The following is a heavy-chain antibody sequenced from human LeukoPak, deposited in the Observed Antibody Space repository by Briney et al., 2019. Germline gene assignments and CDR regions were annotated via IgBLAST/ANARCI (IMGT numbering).Heavy chain of an antibody. CDR3: ARDGDRIAVAGQYYYYYGMDV. Sequence: GGSLRLSCAASGFTFSDYYMSWIRQAPGKGLEWVSYISSSSSYTNYADSVKGRFTISRDNAKNSLYLQMNSLRAEDTAVYYCARDGDRIAVAGQYYYYYGMDVWGKGTTDTVSS. V-gene: IGHV3-11*06. D-gene: IGHD6-19*01. J-gene: IGHJ6*04. CDR1: GFTFSDYY. CDR2: ISSSSSYT.